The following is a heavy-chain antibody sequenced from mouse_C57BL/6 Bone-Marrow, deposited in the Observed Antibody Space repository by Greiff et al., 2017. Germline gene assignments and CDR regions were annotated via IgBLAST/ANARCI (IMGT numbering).Heavy chain of an antibody. J-gene: IGHJ3*01. CDR2: IDPNSGGT. Sequence: QVQLQQPGAELVKPGASVKLSCKASGYTFTSYWMHWVKQRPGRGLEWIGRIDPNSGGTKSNQKFKGKATLTVDKPSSTAYMQLSSLTSADSAVYYCARGSPWFAYWGQGTLVTVSA. CDR1: GYTFTSYW. CDR3: ARGSPWFAY. V-gene: IGHV1-72*01.